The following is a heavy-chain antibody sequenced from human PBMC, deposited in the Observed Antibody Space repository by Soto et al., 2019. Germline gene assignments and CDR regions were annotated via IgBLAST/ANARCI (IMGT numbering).Heavy chain of an antibody. CDR2: ISWNSGSI. D-gene: IGHD5-18*01. Sequence: EVQLVESGGGLVQPGRSLRLSCAASGFTFDDYAMHWVRQAPGKGLEWVGGISWNSGSIGYADSVKGRFTISRDNAKNSLYLQMNSLRAEDTALYYCAKDMGYSYGNPFDYWGQGTLVTVSS. J-gene: IGHJ4*02. CDR3: AKDMGYSYGNPFDY. V-gene: IGHV3-9*01. CDR1: GFTFDDYA.